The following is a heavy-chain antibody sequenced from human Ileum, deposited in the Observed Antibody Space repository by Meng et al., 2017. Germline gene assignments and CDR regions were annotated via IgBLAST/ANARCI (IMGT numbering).Heavy chain of an antibody. D-gene: IGHD5-12*01. CDR2: IFHGGTT. Sequence: LQRLDPGWVKPCVPLCLSCAVSGASISSGNWWNWVRQSPGKGLEWIGEIFHGGTTNYNPSLKNRVTLLMDKSKNQFSLQLTSVTAADTAVFYCARGIGDIRVGFDYWGQGILVTVSS. CDR1: GASISSGNW. CDR3: ARGIGDIRVGFDY. J-gene: IGHJ4*02. V-gene: IGHV4-4*02.